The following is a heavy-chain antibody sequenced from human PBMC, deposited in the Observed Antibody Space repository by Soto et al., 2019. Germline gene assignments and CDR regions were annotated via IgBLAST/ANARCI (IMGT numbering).Heavy chain of an antibody. D-gene: IGHD2-15*01. V-gene: IGHV6-1*01. CDR2: TYYRSKWYN. Sequence: SQTLSLTCAISGDSVSSNSAAWNWIRQSPSRGLEWLGRTYYRSKWYNDYAVSVKSRITINPDTSKNQFSLQLNSVTPEDTAVYFCAREHCRGGSCYSGFDPWGQGTLVTSPQ. CDR1: GDSVSSNSAA. CDR3: AREHCRGGSCYSGFDP. J-gene: IGHJ5*02.